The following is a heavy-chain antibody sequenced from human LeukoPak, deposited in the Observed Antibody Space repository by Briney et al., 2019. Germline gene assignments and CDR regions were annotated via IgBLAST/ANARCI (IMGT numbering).Heavy chain of an antibody. J-gene: IGHJ3*01. CDR2: ISFDGSYK. V-gene: IGHV3-30*04. CDR1: GFTISGDA. Sequence: PGTSLRLSCTASGFTISGDAMHWVRQAPGKGLQWVAHISFDGSYKYYADSVKGRFTISRDNSKNTLYLQMNSLRTGDTALFYCARETLDALDLWGPGTLVTVSS. CDR3: ARETLDALDL.